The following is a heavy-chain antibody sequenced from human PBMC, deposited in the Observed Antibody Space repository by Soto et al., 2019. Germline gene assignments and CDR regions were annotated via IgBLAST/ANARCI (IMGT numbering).Heavy chain of an antibody. V-gene: IGHV1-69*13. CDR2: IIPIFGTA. D-gene: IGHD1-26*01. CDR1: FSTNSSSA. J-gene: IGHJ6*04. CDR3: ARDLKLSIGLVNYYYVMYG. Sequence: SVKPSCKASFSTNSSSAISWGRQAPGQGHEWMGGIIPIFGTANYAQKFQGRVTITADESTSTAYMELSSLRSEDTAVYYCARDLKLSIGLVNYYYVMYGSGKVTTV.